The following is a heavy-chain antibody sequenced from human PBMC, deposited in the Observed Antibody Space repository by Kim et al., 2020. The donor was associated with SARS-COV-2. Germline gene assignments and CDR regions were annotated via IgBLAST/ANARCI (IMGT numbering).Heavy chain of an antibody. D-gene: IGHD5-18*01. J-gene: IGHJ4*02. V-gene: IGHV1-46*01. CDR2: PSGGST. CDR3: MVNFEY. Sequence: PSGGSTTYAQKFQGRVTMTGDTSTSTVYMELSSLRSEDTAAYFCMVNFEYWGQGTLVTVSS.